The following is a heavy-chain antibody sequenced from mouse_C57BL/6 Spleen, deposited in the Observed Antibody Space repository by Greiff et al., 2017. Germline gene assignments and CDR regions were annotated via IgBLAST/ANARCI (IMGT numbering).Heavy chain of an antibody. Sequence: QVQLQQSGPELVKPGASVKISCKASGYAFSSSWMNWVKQRPGKGLEWIGRIYPGDGDTNYNGKFKGKATLTADKSSSPAYMQLSRRPCEGSAVYFCARVGGFAYWGPGNLVTVSA. CDR1: GYAFSSSW. J-gene: IGHJ3*01. CDR2: IYPGDGDT. V-gene: IGHV1-82*01. CDR3: ARVGGFAY.